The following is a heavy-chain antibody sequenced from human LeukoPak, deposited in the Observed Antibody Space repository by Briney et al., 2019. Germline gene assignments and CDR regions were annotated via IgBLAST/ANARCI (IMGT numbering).Heavy chain of an antibody. CDR2: IRYDGSNK. CDR1: GFTFSSYG. CDR3: AREINYDSSGSDY. J-gene: IGHJ4*02. V-gene: IGHV3-30*02. D-gene: IGHD3-22*01. Sequence: GGSLRLSCAASGFTFSSYGMHWVRQAPGKGLEWVAFIRYDGSNKYYADSVKGRFTISRDNSKNTLYLQMNSLRAEDTAVYYCAREINYDSSGSDYWGQGTLVTVSS.